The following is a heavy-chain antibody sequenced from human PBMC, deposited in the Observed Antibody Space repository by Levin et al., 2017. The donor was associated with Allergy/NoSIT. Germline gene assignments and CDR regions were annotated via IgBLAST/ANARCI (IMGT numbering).Heavy chain of an antibody. CDR2: ISTSSSTI. D-gene: IGHD6-13*01. CDR3: ARDYRSSSWLGVDY. V-gene: IGHV3-48*02. Sequence: LSLPCAASGFTFSSYSMNWVRQAPGKGLEWVSYISTSSSTIYYADSVKGRFTISRDNAKNSLYLQMNSLRDEDTAVYYCARDYRSSSWLGVDYWGQGTLVTVSS. J-gene: IGHJ4*02. CDR1: GFTFSSYS.